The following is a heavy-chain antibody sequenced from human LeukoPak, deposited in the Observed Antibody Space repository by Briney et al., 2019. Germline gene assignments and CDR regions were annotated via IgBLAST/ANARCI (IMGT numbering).Heavy chain of an antibody. CDR1: GFNFSNYI. CDR2: IFSGGTT. Sequence: GGSLRLSCVVSGFNFSNYIMTWVRQAPGKGLEWVSVIFSGGTTYYADSVKGRFTISRDNSKNTLYLQMNSLRAEDTAVYYCARDQYYYDSSGPEAYWGQGTLVTVSS. V-gene: IGHV3-53*01. J-gene: IGHJ4*02. D-gene: IGHD3-22*01. CDR3: ARDQYYYDSSGPEAY.